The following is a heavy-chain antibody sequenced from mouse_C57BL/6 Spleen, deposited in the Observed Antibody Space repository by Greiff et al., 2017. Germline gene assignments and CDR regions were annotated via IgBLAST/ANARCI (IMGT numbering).Heavy chain of an antibody. CDR1: GYTFTSYW. CDR3: ARSGWAY. Sequence: QVQLKQSGAELVKPGASVKMSCKASGYTFTSYWITWVKQRPGQGLEWIGDIYPGSGSTNYNEKFKGKATLTADKSSSTAYMQLSSLTSEDSAVYFCARSGWAYWGQGTLVTVSA. V-gene: IGHV1-55*01. J-gene: IGHJ3*01. D-gene: IGHD2-2*01. CDR2: IYPGSGST.